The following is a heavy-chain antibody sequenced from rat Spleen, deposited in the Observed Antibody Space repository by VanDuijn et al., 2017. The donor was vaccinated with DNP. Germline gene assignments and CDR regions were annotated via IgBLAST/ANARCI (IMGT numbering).Heavy chain of an antibody. V-gene: IGHV3-1*01. J-gene: IGHJ2*01. CDR2: ITYSGTT. Sequence: EVQLQESGPGLVKPSQSLSLACSVTGFSITSNYWGWIRKFPGDKMEWIGHITYSGTTNFNPSLKSRISITRDTSKNQFFLQLKSVTTEDTATYYCARYIYNNYGFDYWGQGVMVTVSS. D-gene: IGHD1-10*01. CDR1: GFSITSNY. CDR3: ARYIYNNYGFDY.